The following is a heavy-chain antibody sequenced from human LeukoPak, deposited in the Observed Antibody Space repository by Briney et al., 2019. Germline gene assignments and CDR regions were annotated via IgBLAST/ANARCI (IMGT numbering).Heavy chain of an antibody. V-gene: IGHV1-18*01. J-gene: IGHJ4*02. CDR1: GYTFTSYG. D-gene: IGHD3-22*01. CDR2: ISAYNGNT. Sequence: GASVKVSCKASGYTFTSYGISWVRQAPGQGLEWMGWISAYNGNTNYAQRLQGRVTMTTDTSTSTAYMELRSLRSDDTAVYYCATTQTPGYYYDYWGQGTLVTVSS. CDR3: ATTQTPGYYYDY.